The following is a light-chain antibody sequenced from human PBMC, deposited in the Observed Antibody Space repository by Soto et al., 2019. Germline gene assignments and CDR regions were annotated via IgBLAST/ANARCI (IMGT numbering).Light chain of an antibody. CDR3: QSYDSSLSGVV. V-gene: IGLV1-40*01. CDR2: GNS. Sequence: QLVLTQPPSVSGAPGQRVTISCTGSSSNIGAGYDVHWYQQLPGTAPKLLIYGNSNRPSGVPDRFSGSKSGTSASLAITGLLAEDEADSYCQSYDSSLSGVVFGGGTKLTVL. J-gene: IGLJ2*01. CDR1: SSNIGAGYD.